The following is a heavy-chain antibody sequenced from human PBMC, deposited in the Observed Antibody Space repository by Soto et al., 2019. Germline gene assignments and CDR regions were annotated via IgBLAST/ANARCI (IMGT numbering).Heavy chain of an antibody. CDR1: GYTFTSYG. CDR2: ISAYNGNT. J-gene: IGHJ4*02. V-gene: IGHV1-18*01. CDR3: ARDRMDIVATIGPPDDY. D-gene: IGHD5-12*01. Sequence: ASVKVSCKASGYTFTSYGISWVRQAPGQGLEWMGWISAYNGNTNYAQKLQGRVTMTTDTSTSTAYMELRSLRSDDTAVYYCARDRMDIVATIGPPDDYWGQGTLVTVSS.